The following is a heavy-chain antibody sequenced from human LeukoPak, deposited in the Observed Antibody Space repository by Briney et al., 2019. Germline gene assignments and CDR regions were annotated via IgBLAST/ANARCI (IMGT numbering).Heavy chain of an antibody. CDR3: AKRGLYYYDSSGYYQY. V-gene: IGHV3-23*01. Sequence: GGSPRLSCAASGFTFSSYAMSWVRQAPGKGLEWVSAISGSGGSTYYADSVKGRFTISRDNSKNTLYLQMNSLRAEDTAVYYCAKRGLYYYDSSGYYQYWGQGTLVTVSS. CDR1: GFTFSSYA. CDR2: ISGSGGST. J-gene: IGHJ4*02. D-gene: IGHD3-22*01.